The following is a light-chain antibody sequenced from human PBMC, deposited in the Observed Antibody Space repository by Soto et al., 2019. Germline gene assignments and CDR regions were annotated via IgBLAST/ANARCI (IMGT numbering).Light chain of an antibody. Sequence: QSALTQPPSASGSPGQSVTIPCTGTSSDVGGYDHVSWYQQHPGKAPKLMIYEVTKRPAGVPDRFSGSKSGNTASLTVSGLQAEDEADYYCSSYTSSSGVFGTGTKVTVL. V-gene: IGLV2-8*01. CDR2: EVT. CDR1: SSDVGGYDH. CDR3: SSYTSSSGV. J-gene: IGLJ1*01.